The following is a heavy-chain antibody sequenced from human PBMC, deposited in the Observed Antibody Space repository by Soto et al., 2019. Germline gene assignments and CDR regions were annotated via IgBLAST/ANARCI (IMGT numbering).Heavy chain of an antibody. V-gene: IGHV2-26*01. CDR2: IFSNDEK. Sequence: QVTLKESGPVLVKPTEHLTLTCTVSVFSLSNARMGVSWIRQPPGKALEWLAHIFSNDEKYYSTSLKSRLTISKDTSKSQVVLTMTNMDPVETATYYGARIGVVPYYCSGMDVWGQGTTVTVSS. CDR1: VFSLSNARMG. J-gene: IGHJ6*02. D-gene: IGHD2-21*01. CDR3: ARIGVVPYYCSGMDV.